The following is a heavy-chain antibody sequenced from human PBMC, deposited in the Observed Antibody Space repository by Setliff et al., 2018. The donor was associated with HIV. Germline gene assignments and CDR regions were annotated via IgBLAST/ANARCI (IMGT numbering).Heavy chain of an antibody. CDR3: ARDPSQYLDFLFDPQPFNV. Sequence: LSLTCTVSSGYMSGHFWTWVRQTPGEGLEWIGNIYLGETTNYNPSLKSRATISLDTSKRQFSLHLTSVTAADTAIYYCARDPSQYLDFLFDPQPFNVWGHGTMVTVSS. J-gene: IGHJ3*01. CDR1: SGYMSGHF. CDR2: IYLGETT. D-gene: IGHD3-9*01. V-gene: IGHV4-59*11.